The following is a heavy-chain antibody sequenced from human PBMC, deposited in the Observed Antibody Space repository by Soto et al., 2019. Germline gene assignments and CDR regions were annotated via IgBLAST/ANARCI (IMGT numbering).Heavy chain of an antibody. J-gene: IGHJ4*02. CDR1: GFTFSNYH. CDR3: ARCLVSTYGSGSYDALDY. D-gene: IGHD3-10*01. CDR2: VSGSLNYI. Sequence: GGSLRLSCAASGFTFSNYHMNWVRQAPGKGLEWASSVSGSLNYIYYADSVKGRFTISRDNAKNSLHLQMNSLTAEDTAVYYCARCLVSTYGSGSYDALDYWGQGTLVTVSS. V-gene: IGHV3-21*01.